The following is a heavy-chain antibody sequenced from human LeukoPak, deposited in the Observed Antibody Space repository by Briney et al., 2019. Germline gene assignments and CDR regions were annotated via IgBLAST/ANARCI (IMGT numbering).Heavy chain of an antibody. J-gene: IGHJ6*02. CDR2: IYYSGST. Sequence: PSETLSLTCTVSGGSISSYYWSWIRQPPGKGLEWIGYIYYSGSTNYNPSLKSRVTISVDTSKNQFSLKLSSVTAADTAVYYCAGSRVGYYYYGMDVWGQGTTVTVSS. V-gene: IGHV4-59*01. D-gene: IGHD4-23*01. CDR3: AGSRVGYYYYGMDV. CDR1: GGSISSYY.